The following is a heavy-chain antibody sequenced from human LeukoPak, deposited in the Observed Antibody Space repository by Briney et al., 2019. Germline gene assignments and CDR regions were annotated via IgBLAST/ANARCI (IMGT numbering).Heavy chain of an antibody. D-gene: IGHD3-22*01. V-gene: IGHV3-23*01. J-gene: IGHJ4*02. CDR3: ARDPYDSSGYYTSPGDY. CDR2: ISGSGGST. Sequence: GGSLRLSCAASGFTFSSYAMSWVRQAPGKGLEWVSAISGSGGSTYYADSVKGRFTISRDNAKNSLYLQMNSLRAEDTAVYYCARDPYDSSGYYTSPGDYWGQGTLVTVSS. CDR1: GFTFSSYA.